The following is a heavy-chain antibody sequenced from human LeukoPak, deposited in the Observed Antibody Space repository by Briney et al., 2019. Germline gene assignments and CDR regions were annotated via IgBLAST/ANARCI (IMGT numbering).Heavy chain of an antibody. CDR2: IRYDGSNK. J-gene: IGHJ4*02. CDR1: GFTFSSYG. V-gene: IGHV3-30*02. CDR3: AAYYYGSGSYYASDGVY. D-gene: IGHD3-10*01. Sequence: GRSLRLSCAASGFTFSSYGMHWVRQAPGKGLEWVAFIRYDGSNKYYADSVKGRFTISRDNSKNTLYLQMNSLRAEDTAVYYCAAYYYGSGSYYASDGVYWGQGTLVTVSS.